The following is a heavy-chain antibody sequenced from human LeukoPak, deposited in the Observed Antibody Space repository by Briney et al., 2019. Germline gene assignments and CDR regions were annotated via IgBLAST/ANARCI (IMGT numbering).Heavy chain of an antibody. D-gene: IGHD2-21*01. CDR3: ARRFIFTRSNWFDP. V-gene: IGHV3-21*01. Sequence: GGSLRLSCAASGFTFSSYSMNWVRQAPGKGLEGVSSISSSSSYIYYADSVKGRFTISRDNDKNSLYLQMNSLRAEDTAVYYCARRFIFTRSNWFDPWGQGTLVTVSS. CDR2: ISSSSSYI. CDR1: GFTFSSYS. J-gene: IGHJ5*02.